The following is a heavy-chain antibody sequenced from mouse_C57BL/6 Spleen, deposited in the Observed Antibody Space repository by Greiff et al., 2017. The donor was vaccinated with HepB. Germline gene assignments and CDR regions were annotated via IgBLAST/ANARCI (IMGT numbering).Heavy chain of an antibody. V-gene: IGHV1-52*01. CDR2: IDPSDSET. J-gene: IGHJ2*01. CDR3: AREDYGSSYRGSDY. D-gene: IGHD1-1*01. CDR1: GYTFTSYW. Sequence: QVQLQQPGAELVRPGSSVKLSCKASGYTFTSYWMHWVKQRPIQGLEWIGNIDPSDSETHYNQKFKDKATLTVDKSSSTAYMQLSSLTSEDSAVYYCAREDYGSSYRGSDYWGQGTTLTVSS.